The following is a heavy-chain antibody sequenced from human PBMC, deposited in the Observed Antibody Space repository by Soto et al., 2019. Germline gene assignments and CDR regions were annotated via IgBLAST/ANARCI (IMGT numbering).Heavy chain of an antibody. CDR3: ARKGGAVAGSILKFDY. D-gene: IGHD6-19*01. Sequence: SETLSLTCAVYGGSFSGYYWSWIRQPPGKGLEWIGEINHSGSTNYNPSLKSRVTISVDTSKNQFSLKLSSVTAADTAVYYCARKGGAVAGSILKFDYWGQGTLVTVSS. CDR2: INHSGST. CDR1: GGSFSGYY. V-gene: IGHV4-34*01. J-gene: IGHJ4*02.